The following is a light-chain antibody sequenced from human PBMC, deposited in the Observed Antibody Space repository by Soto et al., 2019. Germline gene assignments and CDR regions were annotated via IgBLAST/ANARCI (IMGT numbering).Light chain of an antibody. V-gene: IGKV3-20*01. CDR1: QSISTSY. J-gene: IGKJ3*01. Sequence: EVVLTQSPGTLALSPGERATLSCRSSQSISTSYLDWYQQKPGQAPRLLIYGASHRASAIPDRFSGGGSGTYFTLTISRVEPEDFAVYSCQLYGSSPWGTFGPGTKVEIK. CDR3: QLYGSSPWGT. CDR2: GAS.